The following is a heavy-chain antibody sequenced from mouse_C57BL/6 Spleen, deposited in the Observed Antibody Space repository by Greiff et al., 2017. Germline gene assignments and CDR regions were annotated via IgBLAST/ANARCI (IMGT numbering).Heavy chain of an antibody. CDR3: ARSGYYYGSYWYFDV. D-gene: IGHD1-1*01. V-gene: IGHV1-54*01. J-gene: IGHJ1*03. CDR1: GYAFTNYL. CDR2: INPGSGGT. Sequence: QVQLQQSGAELVRPGTSVKVSCKASGYAFTNYLIEWVKQRPGQGLEWIGVINPGSGGTNYNEKFKGKATLTADKSSSTAYMQLSSLTSEDSAVYFCARSGYYYGSYWYFDVWGTGTTVTVSS.